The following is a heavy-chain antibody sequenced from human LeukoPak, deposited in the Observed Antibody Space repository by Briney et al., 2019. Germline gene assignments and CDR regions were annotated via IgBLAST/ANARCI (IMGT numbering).Heavy chain of an antibody. CDR3: ARVRAVAGFLIDY. CDR2: IYYSGST. J-gene: IGHJ4*02. CDR1: GGSLSSYY. V-gene: IGHV4-59*01. D-gene: IGHD6-19*01. Sequence: SETLSLTRTVSGGSLSSYYWSWIRQPPGGGLGWIGYIYYSGSTNYNHSLKSRVTISVDTSNNQFSLKLSSVTAADTAVYYCARVRAVAGFLIDYWGQGTLVTVSS.